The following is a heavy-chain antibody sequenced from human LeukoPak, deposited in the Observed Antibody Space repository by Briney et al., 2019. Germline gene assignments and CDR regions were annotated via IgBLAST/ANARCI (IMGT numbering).Heavy chain of an antibody. CDR1: GFTFSSYW. Sequence: GGSLRLFCAASGFTFSSYWMSWVRQAPEKGLEWVANIKQDGSEKYYVDSVKGRFTISRDNAKNSLYLQMNSLRAEDTAVYYCARSWLYYYGSGSYEDYWGHGTLVTVSS. D-gene: IGHD3-10*01. CDR3: ARSWLYYYGSGSYEDY. J-gene: IGHJ4*01. CDR2: IKQDGSEK. V-gene: IGHV3-7*01.